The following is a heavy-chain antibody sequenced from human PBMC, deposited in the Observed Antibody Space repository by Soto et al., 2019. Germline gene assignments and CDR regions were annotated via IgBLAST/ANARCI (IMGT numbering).Heavy chain of an antibody. CDR1: GGTFSSYT. D-gene: IGHD2-2*01. CDR3: ASTSGYCSSTSCPLGY. J-gene: IGHJ4*02. Sequence: QVQLVQSGAEVKKPGSSVKVSCKASGGTFSSYTISWVRQAPGQGLEWMGRIIPILGIANYAQKFQGRVTITADKSTSTAYMELSSLRSEDTAVYYCASTSGYCSSTSCPLGYWGQGTLVTVSS. CDR2: IIPILGIA. V-gene: IGHV1-69*02.